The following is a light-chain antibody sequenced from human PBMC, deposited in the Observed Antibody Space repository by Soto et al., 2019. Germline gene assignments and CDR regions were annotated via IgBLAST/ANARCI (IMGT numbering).Light chain of an antibody. CDR3: QQRSNWPPIT. Sequence: EIVVTQSPGTLSVSPGETATLSCGTSQSVSSNLACYQQKPGQAPRLLIYDASNRATGIPARFSGSGSGTDFTLTISSLEPEDFAVYYCQQRSNWPPITFGQGTRLEIK. V-gene: IGKV3-11*01. CDR2: DAS. J-gene: IGKJ5*01. CDR1: QSVSSN.